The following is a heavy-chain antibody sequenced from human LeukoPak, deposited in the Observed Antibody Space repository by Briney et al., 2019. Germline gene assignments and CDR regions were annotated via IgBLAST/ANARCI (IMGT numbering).Heavy chain of an antibody. CDR2: ISGSGGST. V-gene: IGHV3-23*01. J-gene: IGHJ4*02. CDR3: AKPYDSSGYGSADY. D-gene: IGHD3-22*01. Sequence: PGGSLRLSCAASGFTFSSYAMSWVRQAPGKGLEWVSAISGSGGSTYYADSVKGRFTISRDNSKNTLYLQMSSLRAEDTAVYYCAKPYDSSGYGSADYWGQGTLVTASS. CDR1: GFTFSSYA.